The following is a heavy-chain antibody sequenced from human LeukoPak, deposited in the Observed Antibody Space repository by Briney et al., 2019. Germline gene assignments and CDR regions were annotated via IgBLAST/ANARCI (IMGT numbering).Heavy chain of an antibody. CDR3: ARGSSRDYYYMDV. CDR2: INTSGST. V-gene: IGHV4-4*07. Sequence: SETLSLTCTVSGGSISNFFWSWIRQPAGKGLDWIGRINTSGSTNYNPSLKSRVTISVDKSKNLFSLKLSSVTAADTAVYYCARGSSRDYYYMDVWGKGTTVTVSS. J-gene: IGHJ6*03. CDR1: GGSISNFF.